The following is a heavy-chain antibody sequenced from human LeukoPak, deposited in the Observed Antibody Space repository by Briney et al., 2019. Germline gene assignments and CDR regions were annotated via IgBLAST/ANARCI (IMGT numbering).Heavy chain of an antibody. V-gene: IGHV4-61*01. Sequence: PSETLSLTCTVSGGSVSSGSYYWSWIRQPPGKGLEWIGYIYYSGSTNYNPSLKSRVTISVDTPKNQFSLKLSSVTAADTAVYYCARDYYDSSGYYISYWGQGTLVTVSS. CDR1: GGSVSSGSYY. CDR2: IYYSGST. D-gene: IGHD3-22*01. CDR3: ARDYYDSSGYYISY. J-gene: IGHJ4*02.